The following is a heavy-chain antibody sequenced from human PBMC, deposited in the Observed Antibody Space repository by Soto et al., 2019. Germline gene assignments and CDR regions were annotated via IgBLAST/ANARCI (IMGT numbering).Heavy chain of an antibody. CDR3: ARPNCSSTSCPPYGMDV. V-gene: IGHV1-2*02. D-gene: IGHD2-2*01. J-gene: IGHJ6*02. CDR1: GYTFTGYY. CDR2: INPNSGCT. Sequence: ASVKVSCKASGYTFTGYYMHWVRQAPGQGLEWMGWINPNSGCTNYAQKFQGRVTMTRDTSISTAYMELSRLRSDDTAVYYCARPNCSSTSCPPYGMDVWCQGTTVTVSS.